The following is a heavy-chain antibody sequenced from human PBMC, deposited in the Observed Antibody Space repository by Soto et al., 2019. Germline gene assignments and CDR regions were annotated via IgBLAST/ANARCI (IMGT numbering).Heavy chain of an antibody. CDR3: ARAWGGYASAFDY. CDR1: GGSISSGGYS. J-gene: IGHJ4*02. CDR2: IYHSGST. D-gene: IGHD3-16*01. Sequence: QLQLQESGSGLVKPSQTLSLTCAVSGGSISSGGYSWSWIRQPPGKGLEWIGYIYHSGSTYYNPSLKSRVTISVDRSKNQFSLKLSSVTVADTAVYYCARAWGGYASAFDYWGQGTLVTVSS. V-gene: IGHV4-30-2*01.